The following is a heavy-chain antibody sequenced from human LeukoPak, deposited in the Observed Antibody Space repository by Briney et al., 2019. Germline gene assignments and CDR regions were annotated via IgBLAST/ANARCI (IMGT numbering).Heavy chain of an antibody. CDR1: GFPFSTFW. V-gene: IGHV3-7*01. Sequence: GGPLRLSCAASGFPFSTFWMTWVRQAPGKGLEWVANIIQDGSERYYVDSVKGRFTISRDNAKNSLFLQMNSLRAEDTAVYYCAREGASTISHAFDVWGQGTMVTVSS. J-gene: IGHJ3*01. CDR2: IIQDGSER. D-gene: IGHD3-16*01. CDR3: AREGASTISHAFDV.